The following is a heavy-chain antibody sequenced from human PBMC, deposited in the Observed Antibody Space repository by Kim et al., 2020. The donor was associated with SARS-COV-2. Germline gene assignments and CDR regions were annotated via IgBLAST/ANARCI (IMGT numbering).Heavy chain of an antibody. D-gene: IGHD7-27*01. V-gene: IGHV4-34*01. CDR3: ARGPALGDY. Sequence: GSTNSNPALKSRVTISVDTSKNQFSLKLSSVTAADTAVYYCARGPALGDYWGQGTLVTVSS. J-gene: IGHJ4*02. CDR2: GST.